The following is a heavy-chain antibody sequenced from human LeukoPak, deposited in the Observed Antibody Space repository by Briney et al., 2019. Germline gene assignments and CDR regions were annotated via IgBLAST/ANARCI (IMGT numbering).Heavy chain of an antibody. CDR3: AKGDYYGSQKLYTH. J-gene: IGHJ4*02. CDR1: GYSFTDYY. CDR2: LNPNSGGT. V-gene: IGHV1-2*02. Sequence: ASVKVSCKASGYSFTDYYIYWMRRAPGQGLEWVGWLNPNSGGTNYAQNFQGRVTMTRDTSISTAYMELSRLRSDDTAVYYCAKGDYYGSQKLYTHWGQGTLVTVSS. D-gene: IGHD3-10*01.